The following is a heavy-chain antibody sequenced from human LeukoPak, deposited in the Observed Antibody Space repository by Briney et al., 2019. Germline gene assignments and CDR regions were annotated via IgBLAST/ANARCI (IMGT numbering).Heavy chain of an antibody. Sequence: PGGSLRLSCAASGLTFSDYYMSWIRQAPGKGLEWVSYISSSGSTIYYADSVKGRFTISMDNAKNSLYLQMNSLRAEDTAVYYCARDAKEDTAMGRYYYYMDVWGKGTTVTVSS. CDR2: ISSSGSTI. J-gene: IGHJ6*03. D-gene: IGHD5-18*01. CDR3: ARDAKEDTAMGRYYYYMDV. CDR1: GLTFSDYY. V-gene: IGHV3-11*04.